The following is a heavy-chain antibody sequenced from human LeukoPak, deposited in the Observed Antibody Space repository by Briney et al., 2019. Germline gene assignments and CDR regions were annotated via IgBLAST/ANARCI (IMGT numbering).Heavy chain of an antibody. V-gene: IGHV3-21*01. CDR3: ARVPYRYGARQYYFDY. J-gene: IGHJ4*02. Sequence: KTGGSLRLSCAASGFTFSSYSMNWVRQAPGKGLEWVSSISRSSSYIYYADSVKGRFTISRDNAKNSLYLQMNSLRAEDTAVYYCARVPYRYGARQYYFDYWGQGTLVTVSS. CDR1: GFTFSSYS. D-gene: IGHD5-18*01. CDR2: ISRSSSYI.